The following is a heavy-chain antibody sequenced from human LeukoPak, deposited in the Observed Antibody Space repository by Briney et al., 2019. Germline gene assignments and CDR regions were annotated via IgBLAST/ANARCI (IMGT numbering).Heavy chain of an antibody. CDR1: GFTFSSYW. Sequence: EGSLRLSCAASGFTFSSYWMTWVRQAPGKGLEWVACMKEDGSEKYYVDSVKGRFTISRDNAKNSLYLQMNSLRAEDTAMYYCARGRHSSSWSPIDYWGQGTLVTVSS. CDR2: MKEDGSEK. J-gene: IGHJ4*02. CDR3: ARGRHSSSWSPIDY. D-gene: IGHD6-13*01. V-gene: IGHV3-7*01.